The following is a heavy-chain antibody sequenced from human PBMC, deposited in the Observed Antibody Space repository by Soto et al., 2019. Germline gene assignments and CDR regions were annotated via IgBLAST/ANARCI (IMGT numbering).Heavy chain of an antibody. V-gene: IGHV3-30*02. CDR1: GFNFRGYG. D-gene: IGHD1-26*01. CDR3: ARDGVGATTYFGYFDY. J-gene: IGHJ4*02. CDR2: TRHDGSNT. Sequence: GGSLRLSCAASGFNFRGYGMHWVRQAPGKGLEWVAITRHDGSNTYYADSVRGRFTISRDNSRNTLYLQMNSLRVEDTAVYYCARDGVGATTYFGYFDYWGQGTPVTVSS.